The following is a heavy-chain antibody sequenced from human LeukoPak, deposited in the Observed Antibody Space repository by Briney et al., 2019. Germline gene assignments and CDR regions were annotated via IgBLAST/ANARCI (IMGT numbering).Heavy chain of an antibody. Sequence: SETLSLTCAVYGGSFSGYYWSWIRRPPGKGLEWIGEINHSGSTNYNPSLKSRVTISVDTSKNQFSLKLSSVTAADTAVYYCARRSVRYFDPNWFDPWGQGTLVTVSS. D-gene: IGHD3-9*01. CDR3: ARRSVRYFDPNWFDP. CDR1: GGSFSGYY. J-gene: IGHJ5*02. V-gene: IGHV4-34*01. CDR2: INHSGST.